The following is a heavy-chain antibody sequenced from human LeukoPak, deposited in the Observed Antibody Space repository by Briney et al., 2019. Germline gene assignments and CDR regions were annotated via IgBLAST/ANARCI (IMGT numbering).Heavy chain of an antibody. CDR2: IYTSGST. CDR1: GGSISSYY. J-gene: IGHJ5*01. V-gene: IGHV4-4*07. CDR3: ARDSYYYDSSGYSSITPDS. D-gene: IGHD3-22*01. Sequence: SETLSLTCTVSGGSISSYYWSWIRQPPGKGLEWIGGIYTSGSTNYNPSLKSRVTMSVDTSKNQFSLKLNSVTAADTAVYYCARDSYYYDSSGYSSITPDSWGQGTLVTVSS.